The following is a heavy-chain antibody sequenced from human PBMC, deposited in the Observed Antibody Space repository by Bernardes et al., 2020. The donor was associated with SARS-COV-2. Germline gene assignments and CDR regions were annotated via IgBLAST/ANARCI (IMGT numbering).Heavy chain of an antibody. V-gene: IGHV4-34*01. CDR2: INHAGNT. J-gene: IGHJ4*02. CDR1: GGSLDSHY. D-gene: IGHD6-19*01. CDR3: ARMNSSGRHLDS. Sequence: SETLSLTCAVYGGSLDSHYWNWIRQPPGKGPEWIGEINHAGNTHYNPSLKSRITITPDTSKNQFSLQLNSVTPEDTAVYYCARMNSSGRHLDSWGQGALVTVSS.